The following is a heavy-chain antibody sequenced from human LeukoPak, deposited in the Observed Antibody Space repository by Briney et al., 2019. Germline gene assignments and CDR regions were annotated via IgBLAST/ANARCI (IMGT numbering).Heavy chain of an antibody. J-gene: IGHJ3*02. V-gene: IGHV4-30-4*08. CDR3: ARDIADSSGYRDAFDI. CDR2: IYYSGST. D-gene: IGHD3-22*01. CDR1: GFTFSDYY. Sequence: LRLSCAASGFTFSDYYMSWIRQPPGKGLEWIGYIYYSGSTYYNPSLKSRVTISVDTSKNQFSLELSSVTAADTAVYYCARDIADSSGYRDAFDIWGQGTMVTVSS.